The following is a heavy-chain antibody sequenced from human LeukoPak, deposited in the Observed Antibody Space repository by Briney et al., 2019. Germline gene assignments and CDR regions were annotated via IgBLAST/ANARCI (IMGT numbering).Heavy chain of an antibody. V-gene: IGHV3-7*05. CDR2: IKEDGSEK. CDR3: ARGGGRHVEY. CDR1: GFTFSSYW. D-gene: IGHD2/OR15-2a*01. Sequence: GGSLRLSCAASGFTFSSYWMSWVRQAPGKGLEWVANIKEDGSEKNYVDSVRGRFTISRDNAKNSLYLQMNSLRAEDTAVYYCARGGGRHVEYWGQGNLVTVSS. J-gene: IGHJ4*02.